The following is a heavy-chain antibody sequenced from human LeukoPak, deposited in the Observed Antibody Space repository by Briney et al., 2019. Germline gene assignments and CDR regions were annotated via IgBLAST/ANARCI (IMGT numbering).Heavy chain of an antibody. CDR3: ARDLTDYFFDY. CDR2: ISYDGSNK. J-gene: IGHJ4*02. V-gene: IGHV3-30*14. Sequence: PGRSLRLSCAASGFTFSSYAIHWVRQAPGKGLEWVAVISYDGSNKYYADSVKGRFTISRDNSKNTLYLQMNSLRAEDTAVYYCARDLTDYFFDYWGQGTLVTVSS. CDR1: GFTFSSYA. D-gene: IGHD4-11*01.